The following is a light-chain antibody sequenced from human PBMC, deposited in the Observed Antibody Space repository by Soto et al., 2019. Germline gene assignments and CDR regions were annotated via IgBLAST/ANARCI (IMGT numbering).Light chain of an antibody. CDR2: DVS. J-gene: IGLJ2*01. CDR1: SSDVGGYNY. V-gene: IGLV2-14*03. Sequence: QSVLTQPASVSGSPGQSITISCTGTSSDVGGYNYVSWYQQHPGKAPKVIVFDVSNRPSEISNRFSGSKSGNTASLTISGLQAEDEANYYCSSYTNSSTLIFGGGTKLTVL. CDR3: SSYTNSSTLI.